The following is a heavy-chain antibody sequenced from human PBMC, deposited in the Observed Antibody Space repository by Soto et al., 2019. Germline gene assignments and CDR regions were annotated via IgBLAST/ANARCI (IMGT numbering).Heavy chain of an antibody. D-gene: IGHD6-19*01. CDR2: ISGSGGNT. Sequence: PGGSLRLSCAASGFTFTNYAMSWVRQAPGEGLEWVSTISGSGGNTHYADSVKGRFSISRDNSKNTLYIQMNSLRAEDAAVYYCAKDYGSSRYFFDYWGQGALVTASS. V-gene: IGHV3-23*01. J-gene: IGHJ4*02. CDR3: AKDYGSSRYFFDY. CDR1: GFTFTNYA.